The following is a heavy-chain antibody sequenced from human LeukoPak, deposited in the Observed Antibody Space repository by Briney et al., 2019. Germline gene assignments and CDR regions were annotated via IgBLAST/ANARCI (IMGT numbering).Heavy chain of an antibody. Sequence: GGSLRLSCAASGFTFSSYSMNWVRQAPGRALEWVSSISGSSSYIYYADSVKGRFTISRHNAKNSLYLQMNSLRAEDTAVYYCARVPAGVIGMKDAFDIWGQGTMVTVSS. J-gene: IGHJ3*02. CDR1: GFTFSSYS. D-gene: IGHD3-16*02. CDR3: ARVPAGVIGMKDAFDI. V-gene: IGHV3-21*01. CDR2: ISGSSSYI.